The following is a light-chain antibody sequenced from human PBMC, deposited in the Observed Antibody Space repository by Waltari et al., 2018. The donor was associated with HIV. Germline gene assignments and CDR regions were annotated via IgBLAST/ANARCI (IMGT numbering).Light chain of an antibody. CDR2: ETS. Sequence: EVELTQSPGTLSLSPGEIATFSCRATQSVSPSYFAWYQQKPGQAPRLLFCETSNRATGIPDRFSASRSGTDCTLTISGLEPEDFAVYYCQRYGSSPWTFGRGTKLEIK. CDR3: QRYGSSPWT. V-gene: IGKV3-20*01. J-gene: IGKJ2*02. CDR1: QSVSPSY.